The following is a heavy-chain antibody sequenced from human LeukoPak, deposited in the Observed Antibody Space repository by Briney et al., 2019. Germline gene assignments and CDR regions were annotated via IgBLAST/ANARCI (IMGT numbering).Heavy chain of an antibody. Sequence: PSETLSLTCTVSGGSISSSSYYWGWIRQPPGKGLEWIGSIYYSGSTYYNPSLKSRVTISVDTSKNQFSLKLSSVTAADTAVYYCARGGYFGVAHFDYWGQGTLVTVSS. CDR1: GGSISSSSYY. V-gene: IGHV4-39*01. J-gene: IGHJ4*02. CDR2: IYYSGST. D-gene: IGHD3-3*01. CDR3: ARGGYFGVAHFDY.